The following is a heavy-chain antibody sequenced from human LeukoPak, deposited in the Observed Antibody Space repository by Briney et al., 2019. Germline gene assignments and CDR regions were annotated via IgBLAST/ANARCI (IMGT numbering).Heavy chain of an antibody. D-gene: IGHD6-13*01. Sequence: GGSLRLSCAASGFTFDDYGMSWVRQAPGKGLEWVSGINWNGGSIGYVDSVKGRFTISRDNAKNSLYLQMNSLRAEDTALYYCARDSEGSWWPLPDYWGQGTLVTVSS. CDR3: ARDSEGSWWPLPDY. V-gene: IGHV3-20*04. J-gene: IGHJ4*02. CDR1: GFTFDDYG. CDR2: INWNGGSI.